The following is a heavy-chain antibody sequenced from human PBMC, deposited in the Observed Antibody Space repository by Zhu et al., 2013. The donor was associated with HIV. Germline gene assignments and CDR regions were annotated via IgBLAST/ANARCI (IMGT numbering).Heavy chain of an antibody. V-gene: IGHV1-18*04. Sequence: QVQLVQSGAEVKKPGSSVKVSCKASGYTFTSYGISWVRQAPGQGLEWMGWISAYNGNTNYAQKLQGRVTMTTDTSTSTAYMELRSLRSDDTAVYYCARHYDFWSGYSEGYFDFWGQGTLVTVSS. CDR2: ISAYNGNT. D-gene: IGHD3-3*01. CDR3: ARHYDFWSGYSEGYFDF. J-gene: IGHJ4*02. CDR1: GYTFTSYG.